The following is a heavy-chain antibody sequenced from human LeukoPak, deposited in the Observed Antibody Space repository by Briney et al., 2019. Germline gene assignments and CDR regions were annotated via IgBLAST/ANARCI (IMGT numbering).Heavy chain of an antibody. CDR1: GGSFSGYY. D-gene: IGHD1-26*01. CDR2: INHSGST. Sequence: PSETLSLTCAVYGGSFSGYYWSWIRQPPGKGLEWIGEINHSGSTNYNPSLKSRVTISVDTSKNQFSLKLSSVTAADTAVYYCAREDSGSYYSRFDYWGQGTLVTVSS. J-gene: IGHJ4*02. CDR3: AREDSGSYYSRFDY. V-gene: IGHV4-34*01.